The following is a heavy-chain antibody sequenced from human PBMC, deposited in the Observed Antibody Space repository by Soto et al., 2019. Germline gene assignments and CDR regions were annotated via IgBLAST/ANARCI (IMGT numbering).Heavy chain of an antibody. CDR2: INPNSGGT. CDR3: ASFGPLVGTTSTPSCTDA. D-gene: IGHD2-15*01. CDR1: GYTFTGYY. V-gene: IGHV1-2*04. Sequence: ASVKVSCKASGYTFTGYYMHWVRQAPGQGLEWMGWINPNSGGTNYAQRFQGWVTMTRDTSISTAYMELSRLRSDDTAVYYCASFGPLVGTTSTPSCTDAWREATTVTVSS. J-gene: IGHJ6*04.